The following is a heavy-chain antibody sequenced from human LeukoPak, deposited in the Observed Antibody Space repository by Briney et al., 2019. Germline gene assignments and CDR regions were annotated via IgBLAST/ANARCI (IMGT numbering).Heavy chain of an antibody. V-gene: IGHV4-4*02. CDR3: ARVIRHYYDSSGYWDAFDI. CDR2: IYHSGST. CDR1: GGSISSSNW. J-gene: IGHJ3*02. D-gene: IGHD3-22*01. Sequence: SGTLSLTCVVSGGSISSSNWWTWVRQPPGKGLEWIGDIYHSGSTKYNSSLEGRVTMSVDNSKNQISLILYSVTAADSAVYYCARVIRHYYDSSGYWDAFDIWGQGTMVTVSS.